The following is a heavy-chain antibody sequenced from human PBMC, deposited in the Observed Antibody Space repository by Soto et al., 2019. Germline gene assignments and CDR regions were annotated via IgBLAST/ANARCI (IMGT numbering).Heavy chain of an antibody. CDR2: ISAYNGNT. D-gene: IGHD2-15*01. Sequence: QVQLVQSGDEVKKPGASVKVSCKASGYTFTSYGISWVRQAPGQGLEWMGWISAYNGNTNYAQKVQGRVTMTTDTSTSTAYMELRSLRSDDTAVFYCATDVYCSGGSCSGDYGMGVWGQGTTVTVSS. CDR1: GYTFTSYG. CDR3: ATDVYCSGGSCSGDYGMGV. J-gene: IGHJ6*02. V-gene: IGHV1-18*01.